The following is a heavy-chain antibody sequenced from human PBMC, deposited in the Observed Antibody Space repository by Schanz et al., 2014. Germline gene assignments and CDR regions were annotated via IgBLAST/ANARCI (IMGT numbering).Heavy chain of an antibody. CDR3: ARRITGTHHNPYYHGMDV. V-gene: IGHV3-7*03. D-gene: IGHD1-20*01. CDR1: GFIFNDYY. Sequence: VQLVESGGGLVKPGGSLRLSCAASGFIFNDYYMNWIRQAPGKGLEWVANIKQDGSEKYYVDSVKGRFTISRDNAKNTVNLQMNSLRAEDTAVYYCARRITGTHHNPYYHGMDVWGQGTTVTVSS. J-gene: IGHJ6*02. CDR2: IKQDGSEK.